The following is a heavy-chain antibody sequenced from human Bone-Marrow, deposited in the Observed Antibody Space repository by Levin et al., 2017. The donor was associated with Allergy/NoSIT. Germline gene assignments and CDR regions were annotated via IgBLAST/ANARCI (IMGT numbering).Heavy chain of an antibody. V-gene: IGHV3-11*01. D-gene: IGHD4-11*01. Sequence: GGSLRLSCAASGFTFSDYHMSWIRQAPGKGLQWVSYISSSGSHIDSADSVKGRFTISRDNARNSLFLQMHSLRAEDTAVYYCARDRVSSNYYDRHYYSYLGMEVWGQGTTVTVSS. J-gene: IGHJ6*02. CDR3: ARDRVSSNYYDRHYYSYLGMEV. CDR2: ISSSGSHI. CDR1: GFTFSDYH.